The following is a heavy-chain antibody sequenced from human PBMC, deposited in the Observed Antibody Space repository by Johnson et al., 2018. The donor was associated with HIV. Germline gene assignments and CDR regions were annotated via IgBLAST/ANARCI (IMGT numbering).Heavy chain of an antibody. CDR3: ARGAANDAFDI. V-gene: IGHV3-30*14. D-gene: IGHD1-26*01. J-gene: IGHJ3*02. CDR2: ISYDGSNK. CDR1: GFTFSTYA. Sequence: QVQLVESGGGVVQPGRSLRLSCAASGFTFSTYAIHWVRQAPGKGLEWVAFISYDGSNKYYADSVKGRSTISRDNSKNTLYLQMNSLRAEDTAVYYCARGAANDAFDIWGQGTMVTVSS.